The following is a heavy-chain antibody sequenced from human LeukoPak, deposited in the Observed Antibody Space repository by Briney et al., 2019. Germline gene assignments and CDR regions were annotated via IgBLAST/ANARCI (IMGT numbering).Heavy chain of an antibody. CDR1: GGSFSHYY. CDR2: ISGSGFTV. Sequence: GGSLRLSCITSGGSFSHYYMRWLRQAPGKGLEWISYISGSGFTVDYADSVKGRFTISRDNAKNSLFLQMDSLRLDDTAVYYCASGPGWNDYWGQGTLVTVSS. J-gene: IGHJ4*02. V-gene: IGHV3-11*01. CDR3: ASGPGWNDY. D-gene: IGHD3-10*01.